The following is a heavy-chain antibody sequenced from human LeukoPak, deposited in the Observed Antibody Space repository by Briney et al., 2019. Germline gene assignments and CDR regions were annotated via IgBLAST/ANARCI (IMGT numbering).Heavy chain of an antibody. D-gene: IGHD3-9*01. V-gene: IGHV4-31*03. CDR2: IYASGST. J-gene: IGHJ3*02. CDR3: ARDWGRYAI. CDR1: GDSISRGGYY. Sequence: SETLSLTCTVSGDSISRGGYYWSWIRQHPRKGLEWIGKIYASGSTYYNPSLKSRVLISIDTSKNQFSLKVRSVTAADTAVYFCARDWGRYAIWGQPTVVIVSS.